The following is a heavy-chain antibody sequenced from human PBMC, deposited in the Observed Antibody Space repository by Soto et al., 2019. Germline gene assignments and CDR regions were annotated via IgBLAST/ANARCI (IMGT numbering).Heavy chain of an antibody. V-gene: IGHV1-46*01. Sequence: QVQLVQSGAEVKKPGASVKVSCKASGYTFTSYYMHWVRQAPGQGLEWMGIINPSGGSTSYAQKFQGRVTMTRDTSTSTVYMELSSLRSEDTAVYYCARELDGYNSPWAFDIWGQGTMVTVSS. J-gene: IGHJ3*02. D-gene: IGHD5-12*01. CDR1: GYTFTSYY. CDR3: ARELDGYNSPWAFDI. CDR2: INPSGGST.